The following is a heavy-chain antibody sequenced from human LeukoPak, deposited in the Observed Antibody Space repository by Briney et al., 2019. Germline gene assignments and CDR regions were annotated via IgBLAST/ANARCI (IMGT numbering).Heavy chain of an antibody. CDR1: GFTFSDYY. D-gene: IGHD6-13*01. Sequence: GGSLRLSCGACGFTFSDYYMSWIRQAPGKGLEGVSYISSSSSYTNYADSVKGRFTISRDNAKNSLYLQMNSLRAEDTAVYYCARDLKAAAGPFDPWGQGTLVTVSS. CDR3: ARDLKAAAGPFDP. CDR2: ISSSSSYT. J-gene: IGHJ5*02. V-gene: IGHV3-11*05.